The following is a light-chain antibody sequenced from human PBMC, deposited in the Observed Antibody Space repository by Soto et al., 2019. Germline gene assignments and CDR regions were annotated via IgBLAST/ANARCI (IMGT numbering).Light chain of an antibody. CDR3: LQNHNYPRT. CDR1: QDISDD. J-gene: IGKJ1*01. CDR2: GAS. V-gene: IGKV1-6*01. Sequence: IQMTQSPSSLSASVGGRVTITCRASQDISDDVGWYQQTPGKAPNILISGASRLQSGVPSRFSGSGSGAAFTLTITSLRPEDSATYYCLQNHNYPRTLDQGTKVDI.